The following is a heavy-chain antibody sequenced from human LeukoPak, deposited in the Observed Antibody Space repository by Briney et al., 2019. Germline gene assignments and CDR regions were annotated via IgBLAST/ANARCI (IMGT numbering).Heavy chain of an antibody. J-gene: IGHJ4*02. D-gene: IGHD2-21*01. V-gene: IGHV1-69*05. CDR3: ARDVFSRHPHYCGPLHD. CDR1: GGTFSSTV. Sequence: ASVKVSCKASGGTFSSTVISWVRQAPGQGLEWMGGSIPIFGRTNYAQKFQGRVTITTDESTTTAYMEVSSLRPEDTALYYCARDVFSRHPHYCGPLHDWGQGTLVTVSS. CDR2: SIPIFGRT.